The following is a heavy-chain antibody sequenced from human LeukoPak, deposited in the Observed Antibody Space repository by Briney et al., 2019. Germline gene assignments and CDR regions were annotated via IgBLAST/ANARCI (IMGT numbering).Heavy chain of an antibody. CDR3: ASTPSHPPYYDFWSGYPREYYFDY. V-gene: IGHV4-59*01. CDR2: IYYSGST. CDR1: GGSISSYY. J-gene: IGHJ4*02. Sequence: SETLSLTCTVSGGSISSYYWSWIRQPPGKGLEWIGYIYYSGSTNYNPSLKSRVTISVDTSKNQFSLKLSSVTAADTAVYHCASTPSHPPYYDFWSGYPREYYFDYWGQGTLVTVSS. D-gene: IGHD3-3*01.